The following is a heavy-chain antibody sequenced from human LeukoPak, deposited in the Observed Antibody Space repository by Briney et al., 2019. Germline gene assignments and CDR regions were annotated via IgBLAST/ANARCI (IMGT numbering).Heavy chain of an antibody. J-gene: IGHJ6*03. Sequence: SQTLSLTCAISGDSVSSNSAAWNWIRQSPSRGLEWLGRAYYRSKWYNDYAVSVKSRITINPETSKNQFSLQLNSVTPEDTAVYCCARSYRLPYYYYYYIDVWGKGTTVTISS. CDR3: ARSYRLPYYYYYYIDV. D-gene: IGHD2-2*01. V-gene: IGHV6-1*01. CDR2: AYYRSKWYN. CDR1: GDSVSSNSAA.